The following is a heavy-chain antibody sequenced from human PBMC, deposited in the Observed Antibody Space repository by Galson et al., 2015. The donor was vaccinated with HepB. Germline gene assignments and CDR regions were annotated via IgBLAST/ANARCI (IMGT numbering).Heavy chain of an antibody. D-gene: IGHD3-22*01. V-gene: IGHV1-69*06. CDR2: IIPIFGTA. CDR1: GGTFSSYA. CDR3: ASPIGGGYYYDSSGFDAFDI. J-gene: IGHJ3*02. Sequence: SVKVSCKASGGTFSSYAISWVRQAPGQGLEWMGGIIPIFGTANYAQKFQGRVTITADKSTSTAYMELSSLRSEDTAVYYCASPIGGGYYYDSSGFDAFDIWGQGTMVTVSS.